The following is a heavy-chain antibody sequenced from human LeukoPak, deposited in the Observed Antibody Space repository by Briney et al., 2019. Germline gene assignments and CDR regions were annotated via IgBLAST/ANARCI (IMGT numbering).Heavy chain of an antibody. D-gene: IGHD5-18*01. CDR1: GFTFSSYW. CDR2: INQDGSEK. J-gene: IGHJ4*02. CDR3: ASHSHNNFFVF. Sequence: GGSLRLSXAASGFTFSSYWMSWVRQAPGKGLEWVANINQDGSEKYYVDSVKGRFAISRDNAKNSLFLQMNNLRAEDTAVYYCASHSHNNFFVFWGQGTLVTVSS. V-gene: IGHV3-7*01.